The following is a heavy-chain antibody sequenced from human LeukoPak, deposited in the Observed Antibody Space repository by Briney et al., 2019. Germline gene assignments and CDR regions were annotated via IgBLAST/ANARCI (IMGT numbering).Heavy chain of an antibody. CDR2: ISGSGGST. CDR1: GFTFSSYA. J-gene: IGHJ4*02. CDR3: ARFPYSSSFISLD. V-gene: IGHV3-23*01. Sequence: GGSLRLSCAASGFTFSSYAMSWVRQAPGKGLGWVSAISGSGGSTYYADSVKGRFTISRDNSKNTLYLQMNSLRAEDTAVYYCARFPYSSSFISLDWGQGTLVTVSS. D-gene: IGHD6-13*01.